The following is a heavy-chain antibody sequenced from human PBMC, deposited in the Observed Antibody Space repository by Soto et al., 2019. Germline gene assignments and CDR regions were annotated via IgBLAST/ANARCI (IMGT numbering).Heavy chain of an antibody. CDR2: MSFDGSNK. CDR1: GFTFSSHA. D-gene: IGHD6-13*01. Sequence: QVQLVESGGGVVQPGRSLRLSCAASGFTFSSHAMHWVRQAPGKGLEWVTIMSFDGSNKDYADSVKGRFTISRDNSKNTLYLQMNRLGVEDTAIYYCAKDRGRLAAAGYYFDSRGQGTLVTVSS. CDR3: AKDRGRLAAAGYYFDS. J-gene: IGHJ4*02. V-gene: IGHV3-30*18.